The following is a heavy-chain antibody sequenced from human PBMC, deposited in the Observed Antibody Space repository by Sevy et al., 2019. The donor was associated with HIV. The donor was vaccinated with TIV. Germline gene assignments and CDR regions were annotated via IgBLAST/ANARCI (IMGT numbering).Heavy chain of an antibody. Sequence: GESLKISCAASGFTFSSYAMHWVRQAPGKGLEWVAVISYDGSNKYYADSVKGRFTISRDNSKNTLYLQMNSLRAEDTAVYYCARDALWELLGVDGAFDIWGQWTMVTVSS. D-gene: IGHD1-26*01. V-gene: IGHV3-30-3*01. CDR2: ISYDGSNK. CDR1: GFTFSSYA. J-gene: IGHJ3*02. CDR3: ARDALWELLGVDGAFDI.